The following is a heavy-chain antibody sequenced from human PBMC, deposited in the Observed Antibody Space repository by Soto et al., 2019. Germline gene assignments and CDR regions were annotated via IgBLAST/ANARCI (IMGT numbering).Heavy chain of an antibody. Sequence: SETLSLTCAVVGGSLRSSIYCWTWFRQPPGKGLEWIGSVYYSGNTYYGPSLKSRVTISVGRSKNQVSLKLSSVTAADTAVYNCVSGYPWVGFDYWGQGTLVTVSS. J-gene: IGHJ4*02. V-gene: IGHV4-39*01. CDR2: VYYSGNT. CDR1: GGSLRSSIYC. D-gene: IGHD5-18*01. CDR3: VSGYPWVGFDY.